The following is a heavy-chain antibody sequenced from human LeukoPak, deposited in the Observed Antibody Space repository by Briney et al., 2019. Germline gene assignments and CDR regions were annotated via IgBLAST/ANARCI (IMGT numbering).Heavy chain of an antibody. CDR1: GDSIGRSTYY. CDR2: IFYNGRT. V-gene: IGHV4-39*07. D-gene: IGHD2-21*01. J-gene: IGHJ5*01. Sequence: SETLSLTCNVSGDSIGRSTYYWGWVRQTPEKGLEWIGSIFYNGRTYYTPSLQSRVIMSLDTSKNQFSLRLTSVTAADTAVSYCARTVAVVEPNDPNRFDSWGQGTLVTVSS. CDR3: ARTVAVVEPNDPNRFDS.